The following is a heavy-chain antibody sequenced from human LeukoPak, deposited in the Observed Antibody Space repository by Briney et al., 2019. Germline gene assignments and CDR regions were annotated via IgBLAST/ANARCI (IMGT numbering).Heavy chain of an antibody. CDR2: IRYNGNNQ. CDR1: GFTFNNYG. J-gene: IGHJ4*02. CDR3: AKDQFDYYDSSGPDY. Sequence: GGSLRLSCAASGFTFNNYGMHWVRQAPGKGLEWVAFIRYNGNNQYYADSVKGRFTISRDNSKNTLYLQMNSLKGDDTAVYYCAKDQFDYYDSSGPDYWGQGTLVTVSS. D-gene: IGHD3-22*01. V-gene: IGHV3-30*02.